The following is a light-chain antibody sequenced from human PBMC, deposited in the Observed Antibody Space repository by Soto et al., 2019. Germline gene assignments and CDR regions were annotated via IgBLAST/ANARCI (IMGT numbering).Light chain of an antibody. CDR3: QQDGSSPFT. CDR1: QSVINNY. Sequence: EIVLTQSPGTLSLSPGERGTLPCRASQSVINNYLAWYQQKPGQAPRLLIYGASSRATGIPERFSGSGSGTEFTLTISRLAPEDFAVYYCQQDGSSPFTFGQGTRLEIK. J-gene: IGKJ5*01. V-gene: IGKV3-20*01. CDR2: GAS.